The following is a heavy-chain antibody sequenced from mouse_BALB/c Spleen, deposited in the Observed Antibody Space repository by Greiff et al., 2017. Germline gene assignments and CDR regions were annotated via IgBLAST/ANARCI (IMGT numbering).Heavy chain of an antibody. CDR2: ISSGGSYT. Sequence: EVQGVESGGDLVKPGGSLKLSCAASGFTFSSYGMSWVRQTPDKRLEWVATISSGGSYTYYPDSVKGRFTISRDNAKNTLYLQMSSLKSEDTAMYYCARQYRYDGNYFDYWGQGTTLTVSS. V-gene: IGHV5-6*01. D-gene: IGHD2-14*01. CDR1: GFTFSSYG. CDR3: ARQYRYDGNYFDY. J-gene: IGHJ2*01.